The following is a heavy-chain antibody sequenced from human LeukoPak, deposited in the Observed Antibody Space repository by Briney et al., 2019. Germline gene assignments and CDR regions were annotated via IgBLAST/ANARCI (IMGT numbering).Heavy chain of an antibody. CDR2: ISGSLDIT. D-gene: IGHD3-10*01. J-gene: IGHJ4*02. CDR1: GFTFTSYA. Sequence: GGSPRLSCAASGFTFTSYAMSWVRQAPGKGLEWVSVISGSLDITYYADSVKGRFTISRDNSKNALYLQMNSLRADDTALYYCARDSIYGSGRLGYWGQGTLVTVSS. V-gene: IGHV3-23*01. CDR3: ARDSIYGSGRLGY.